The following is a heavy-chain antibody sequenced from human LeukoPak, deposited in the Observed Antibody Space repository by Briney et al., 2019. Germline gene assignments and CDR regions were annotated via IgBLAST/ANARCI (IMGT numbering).Heavy chain of an antibody. CDR2: INPNSGGT. J-gene: IGHJ4*02. CDR3: ARITGTTFGFSDY. CDR1: RYTFTDYY. Sequence: ASVRVSCKASRYTFTDYYMHWVRPAPGQGLEWMGWINPNSGGTNYAQKFQGRVTMTRDTSISTAYMELSRLRSDDTAVYYCARITGTTFGFSDYWGQGTLVTVSS. D-gene: IGHD3-16*01. V-gene: IGHV1-2*02.